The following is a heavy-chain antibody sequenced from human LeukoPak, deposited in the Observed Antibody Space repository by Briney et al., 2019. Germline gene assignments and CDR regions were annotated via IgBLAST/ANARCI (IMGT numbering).Heavy chain of an antibody. V-gene: IGHV4-39*01. D-gene: IGHD6-13*01. Sequence: SETLSLTCTVSGGSVSSTTYYWSWIRQPPGKGLEWIASINYSGSTYYNPSLKSRVTISVDTSENQFSLKLSSVTAADTAVYYCARRGMAAAAGTEYWGQGTLVTVSS. J-gene: IGHJ4*02. CDR2: INYSGST. CDR1: GGSVSSTTYY. CDR3: ARRGMAAAAGTEY.